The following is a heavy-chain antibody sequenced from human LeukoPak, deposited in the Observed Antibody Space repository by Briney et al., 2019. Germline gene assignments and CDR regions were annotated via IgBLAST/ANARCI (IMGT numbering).Heavy chain of an antibody. D-gene: IGHD3-3*01. Sequence: WINPNSGGTNYAQKFQGRVTMTRDTSISTAYMELSRLRSDDTAVYYCARAHYDFWSGYYDYWGQGTLVTVSS. J-gene: IGHJ4*02. V-gene: IGHV1-2*02. CDR2: INPNSGGT. CDR3: ARAHYDFWSGYYDY.